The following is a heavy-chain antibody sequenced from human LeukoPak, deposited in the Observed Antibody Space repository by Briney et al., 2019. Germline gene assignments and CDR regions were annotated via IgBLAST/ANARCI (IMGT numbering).Heavy chain of an antibody. J-gene: IGHJ5*02. V-gene: IGHV1-2*02. CDR2: INPNSGGT. D-gene: IGHD6-19*01. CDR1: GYTFTGYY. Sequence: ASVKVSCKASGYTFTGYYMHWVRQAPGQGLEWMGWINPNSGGTNYAQKFQGRVTMTRGTSISTAYMELSRLRSDDTAVYYCARDEGSGWYSDWFDPWGQGTLVTVSS. CDR3: ARDEGSGWYSDWFDP.